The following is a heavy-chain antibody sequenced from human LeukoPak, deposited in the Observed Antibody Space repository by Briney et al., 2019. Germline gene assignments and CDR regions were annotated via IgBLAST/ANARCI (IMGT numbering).Heavy chain of an antibody. V-gene: IGHV4-39*01. D-gene: IGHD6-13*01. CDR2: ISYNGIP. J-gene: IGHJ4*02. Sequence: SETLSLTCTVSGGSISGGRYYLAWIRQPPGKGLEWIASISYNGIPYYNPSLKSRVTISVDTSKNQFSLELTSVTATDTAVYFCARSLTTAGTPYYFDYWGQGTLVTVSS. CDR1: GGSISGGRYY. CDR3: ARSLTTAGTPYYFDY.